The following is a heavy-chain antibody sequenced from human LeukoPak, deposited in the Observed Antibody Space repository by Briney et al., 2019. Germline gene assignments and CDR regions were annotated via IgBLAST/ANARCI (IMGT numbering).Heavy chain of an antibody. Sequence: GGSLRLSCAASGFTLSSYAMSWVRQAPGKGLEWVSYISSSSSTIYYADSVKGRFTISRDNSKNTLYLQMNSLRAEDTAVYYCAKVLGYDSSGYYTDDTFHIWGQGTMVTVSS. CDR3: AKVLGYDSSGYYTDDTFHI. J-gene: IGHJ3*02. D-gene: IGHD3-22*01. V-gene: IGHV3-48*01. CDR1: GFTLSSYA. CDR2: ISSSSSTI.